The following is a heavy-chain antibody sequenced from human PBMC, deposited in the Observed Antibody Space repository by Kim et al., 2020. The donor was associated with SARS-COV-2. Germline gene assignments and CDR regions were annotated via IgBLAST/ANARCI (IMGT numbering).Heavy chain of an antibody. CDR3: ARGRILDY. D-gene: IGHD2-21*01. CDR2: INHSGST. V-gene: IGHV4-34*01. J-gene: IGHJ4*02. Sequence: SETLSLTCAVYGGSFSGYYWSWIRQPPGKGLEWIGEINHSGSTNYNPSLKSRVTISVDTSKNQFSLKLSSVTAADTAVYYCARGRILDYWGQGTLVTVSS. CDR1: GGSFSGYY.